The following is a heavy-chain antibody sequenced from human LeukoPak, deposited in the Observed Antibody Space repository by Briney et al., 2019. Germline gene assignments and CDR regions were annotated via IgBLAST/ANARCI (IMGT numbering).Heavy chain of an antibody. CDR1: GYTFTSYD. CDR2: MNPNSGNT. J-gene: IGHJ6*02. V-gene: IGHV1-8*01. D-gene: IGHD1-26*01. Sequence: ASVKVSCMASGYTFTSYDINWVRQATGQGLEWMGWMNPNSGNTGYAQKFQGRVTMTRNTSISTAYMELSSLRSEDTAVYYCARGQLPIYYYYYYYGMDVWGQGTTVTVSS. CDR3: ARGQLPIYYYYYYYGMDV.